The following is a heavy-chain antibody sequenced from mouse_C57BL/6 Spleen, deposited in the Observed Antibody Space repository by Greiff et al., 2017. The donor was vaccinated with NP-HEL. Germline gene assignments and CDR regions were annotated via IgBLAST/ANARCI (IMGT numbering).Heavy chain of an antibody. CDR2: IYPGDGDT. CDR1: GYAFSSSW. D-gene: IGHD1-1*01. V-gene: IGHV1-82*01. CDR3: HYYGSSFHWYFDV. Sequence: QLQQSGPELVKPGASVKISCKASGYAFSSSWMNWVKQRPGKGLEWIGRIYPGDGDTNYNGKFKGKATLTADKSSSTAYMQLSSLTSEDSAVYFCHYYGSSFHWYFDVWGTGTTVTVSS. J-gene: IGHJ1*03.